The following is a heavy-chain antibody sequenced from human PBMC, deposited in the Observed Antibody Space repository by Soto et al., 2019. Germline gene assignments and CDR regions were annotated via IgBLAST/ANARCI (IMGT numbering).Heavy chain of an antibody. CDR1: GYPLTSNY. J-gene: IGHJ4*02. D-gene: IGHD6-19*01. CDR2: IHPSGGTT. Sequence: QVQLVQSGAEVKKPGASVKVSCTASGYPLTSNYIHWVRQAPGEGLEWMGKIHPSGGTTRYGQKFKGRVTMTSDTSTITVYMEMSSLRSEDTAVYYCARGEQHSSVWNFDYGGQGTLVIVSP. CDR3: ARGEQHSSVWNFDY. V-gene: IGHV1-46*01.